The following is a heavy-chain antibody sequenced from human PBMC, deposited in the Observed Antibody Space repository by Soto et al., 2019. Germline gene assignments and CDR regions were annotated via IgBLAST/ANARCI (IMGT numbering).Heavy chain of an antibody. CDR3: AKDLGPLRLLNYYYYGMDV. J-gene: IGHJ6*02. Sequence: HPGGSLRLSCNASGFTVSITYMSWVRHAPGMGLEWVAVIESGGSTHCADSVKGRFTISRDIPKNMIYLQLHTLRAEDTAVYYCAKDLGPLRLLNYYYYGMDVWGQGTTVTV. CDR1: GFTVSITY. D-gene: IGHD2-15*01. CDR2: IESGGST. V-gene: IGHV3-53*01.